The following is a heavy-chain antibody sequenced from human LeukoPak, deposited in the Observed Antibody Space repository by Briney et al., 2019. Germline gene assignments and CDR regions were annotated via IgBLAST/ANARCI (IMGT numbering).Heavy chain of an antibody. V-gene: IGHV4-38-2*02. J-gene: IGHJ4*02. D-gene: IGHD3-22*01. CDR3: ARGPRDSSGPPLGY. CDR1: GYSISSGYY. CDR2: IYHSGST. Sequence: SETLSLTCTVSGYSISSGYYWGWIRQPPGKGLEWIGSIYHSGSTYYNPSLKSRVTISVDTSKNQFSLKLSSVTAADTAVYYCARGPRDSSGPPLGYWGQGTLVTVSS.